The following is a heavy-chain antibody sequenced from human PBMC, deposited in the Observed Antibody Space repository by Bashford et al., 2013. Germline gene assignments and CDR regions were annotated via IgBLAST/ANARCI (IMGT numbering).Heavy chain of an antibody. J-gene: IGHJ2*01. Sequence: GESLKISCKASGYSFTNYWIGWVRQMPGKGLEWMGIVYPGDSESRYSPSFQGQVTISADKSISTAYLQWNGLKASDTAVYYCARQEGGTRFWYFDLWGRGTLVTVSS. CDR1: GYSFTNYW. CDR3: ARQEGGTRFWYFDL. D-gene: IGHD1-7*01. CDR2: VYPGDSES. V-gene: IGHV5-51*01.